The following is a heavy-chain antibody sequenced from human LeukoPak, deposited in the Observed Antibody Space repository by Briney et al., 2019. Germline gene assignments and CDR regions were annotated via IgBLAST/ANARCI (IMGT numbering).Heavy chain of an antibody. J-gene: IGHJ4*02. Sequence: GGSLRLSCAASGFAFSSYEMNWVRQAPGKGLEWVSYISSSGSTIYYADSVKGRFTISRDKAKNSLYLQMNSLRAEDTAVYYCARVPYGDYDHVDYWGQGTLVTVSS. V-gene: IGHV3-48*03. CDR3: ARVPYGDYDHVDY. CDR2: ISSSGSTI. CDR1: GFAFSSYE. D-gene: IGHD4-17*01.